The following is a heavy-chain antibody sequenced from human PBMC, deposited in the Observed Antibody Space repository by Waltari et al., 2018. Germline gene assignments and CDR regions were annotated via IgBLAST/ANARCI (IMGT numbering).Heavy chain of an antibody. J-gene: IGHJ4*02. CDR2: ISSSGSTI. CDR1: GFTFSSYE. Sequence: EVQLVESGGGLVQPGGSLGLSCAASGFTFSSYEINWVRQAPGKGLEWVSYISSSGSTIYYADSVKGRFTISRDNAKNSLYLQMNSLRAEDTAVYYCARVRAASFDYWGQGTLVTVSS. V-gene: IGHV3-48*03. D-gene: IGHD5-18*01. CDR3: ARVRAASFDY.